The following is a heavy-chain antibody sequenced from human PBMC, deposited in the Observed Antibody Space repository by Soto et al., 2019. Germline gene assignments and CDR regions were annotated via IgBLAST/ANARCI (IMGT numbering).Heavy chain of an antibody. Sequence: ASGKVSCKASGYTFTNYGISWVRQAPGQGREWMGWVSAYNGDTNYAQKVQGRVTMTTDTSTSTAYMELRGLRSDDTPGYYCARSPDIVAVSRAKGGVDVWVQVTTLTDCS. V-gene: IGHV1-18*04. CDR2: VSAYNGDT. CDR1: GYTFTNYG. CDR3: ARSPDIVAVSRAKGGVDV. J-gene: IGHJ6*02. D-gene: IGHD2-2*01.